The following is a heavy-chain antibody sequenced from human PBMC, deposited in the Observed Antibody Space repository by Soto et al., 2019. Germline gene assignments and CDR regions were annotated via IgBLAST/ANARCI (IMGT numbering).Heavy chain of an antibody. D-gene: IGHD5-18*01. V-gene: IGHV1-58*01. CDR2: IVVGSGNT. Sequence: GASVKVSCKASGFTFTSSAVQWVRQARGQRLEWIGWIVVGSGNTNYAQKFQERVTITRDMSTSTAYMELSSLRSEDTAVYYCAAGSDGYSYGHFDYWGQGTLVTVSS. CDR3: AAGSDGYSYGHFDY. J-gene: IGHJ4*02. CDR1: GFTFTSSA.